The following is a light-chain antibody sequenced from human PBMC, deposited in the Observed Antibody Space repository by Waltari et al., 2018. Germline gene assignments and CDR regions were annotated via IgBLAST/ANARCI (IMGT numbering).Light chain of an antibody. CDR2: GAS. J-gene: IGKJ2*01. Sequence: EIVMTQSPATLSVPPGERAILSCRASQRVTTNLAWYQQKPGQAPRLLIYGASTRATDIPARFSGSGSGTEFTLTISSLQSEDFAVYYCHQYNDGPPFNFGQGTKLEIK. V-gene: IGKV3-15*01. CDR3: HQYNDGPPFN. CDR1: QRVTTN.